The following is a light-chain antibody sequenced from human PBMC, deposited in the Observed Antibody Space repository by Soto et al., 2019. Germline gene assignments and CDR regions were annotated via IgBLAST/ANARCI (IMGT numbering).Light chain of an antibody. Sequence: DIQMTQSPSSLSASVGDRVTITCRASQNINSYLNWYQQKPGKAPKLLIYAASTLQSGVPSKFSGSGSGTDFTLTISSLQPEDFATYYCQQSYTTPFTFGRGTKLEIK. V-gene: IGKV1-39*01. J-gene: IGKJ2*01. CDR2: AAS. CDR1: QNINSY. CDR3: QQSYTTPFT.